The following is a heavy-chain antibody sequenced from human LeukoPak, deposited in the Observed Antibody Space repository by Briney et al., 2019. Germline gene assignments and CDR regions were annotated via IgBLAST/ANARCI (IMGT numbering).Heavy chain of an antibody. Sequence: SETLSLTCAVSGGSISSSNWWSWVRQPPGKGLEWIGEIYHSGSTNYNPSLKSRVTISVDKSKNQFSLKPSSVTAADTAVYYCARVNTYDYVWGSYRYLDYWGQGTLVTVSS. V-gene: IGHV4-4*02. D-gene: IGHD3-16*02. CDR3: ARVNTYDYVWGSYRYLDY. J-gene: IGHJ4*02. CDR2: IYHSGST. CDR1: GGSISSSNW.